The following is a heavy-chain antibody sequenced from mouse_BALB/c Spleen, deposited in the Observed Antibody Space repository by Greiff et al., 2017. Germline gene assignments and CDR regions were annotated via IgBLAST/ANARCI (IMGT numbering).Heavy chain of an antibody. CDR2: IDPENGNT. Sequence: EVKLMESGAELVRPGALVKLSCKASGFNIKDYYMHWVKQRPEQGLEWIGWIDPENGNTIYDPKFQGKASITADTSSNTAYLQLSSLTSEDTAVYYCARGYYGSSYVNYFDYWGQGTTLTVSS. V-gene: IGHV14-1*02. CDR3: ARGYYGSSYVNYFDY. D-gene: IGHD1-1*01. CDR1: GFNIKDYY. J-gene: IGHJ2*01.